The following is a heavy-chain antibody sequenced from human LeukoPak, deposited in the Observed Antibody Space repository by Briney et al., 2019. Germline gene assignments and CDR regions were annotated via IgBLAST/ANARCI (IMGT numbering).Heavy chain of an antibody. CDR1: GFTFSTYT. J-gene: IGHJ4*02. CDR2: IRSKTYRGTT. Sequence: GGSLRLSCAASGFTFSTYTMSWVRQAPGKGLEWVGFIRSKTYRGTTEYAASVKGRFTISRDDSKSIAYLQMNSLKTEDTAVYYCTRDQEGGNYWGQGTLVTVSS. CDR3: TRDQEGGNY. V-gene: IGHV3-49*04.